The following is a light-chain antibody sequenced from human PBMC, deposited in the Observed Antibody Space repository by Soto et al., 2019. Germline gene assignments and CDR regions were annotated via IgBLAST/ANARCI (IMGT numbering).Light chain of an antibody. J-gene: IGKJ4*01. CDR2: GAS. Sequence: EIVLTQSPGTLSVSPGETATLSCRASQSVSTNYLAWYQQKPGQAPRLLIYGASTKATGIPDTFSGSGSGTDLPLTISRLEPEDIAVYYCQQYGSSPLLTFGGGTKVESK. CDR3: QQYGSSPLLT. CDR1: QSVSTNY. V-gene: IGKV3-20*01.